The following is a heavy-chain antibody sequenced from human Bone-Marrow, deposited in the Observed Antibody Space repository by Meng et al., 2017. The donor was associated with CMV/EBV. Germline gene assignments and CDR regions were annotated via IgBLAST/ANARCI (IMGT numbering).Heavy chain of an antibody. Sequence: SETLSLTCTVSGGSISSGGYYWSWIRQHPGKGLEWIGYIYYSGSTYYNPSLKSRVTISVDTSKNQFSLKLSSVTAADTAVYYCARAVTIFGVVTLQYYYYGMDVWGQGTTVTVSS. CDR1: GGSISSGGYY. CDR3: ARAVTIFGVVTLQYYYYGMDV. J-gene: IGHJ6*02. V-gene: IGHV4-31*03. CDR2: IYYSGST. D-gene: IGHD3-3*01.